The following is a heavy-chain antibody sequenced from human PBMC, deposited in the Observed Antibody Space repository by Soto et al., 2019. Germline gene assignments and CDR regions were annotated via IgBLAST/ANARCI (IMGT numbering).Heavy chain of an antibody. D-gene: IGHD6-13*01. CDR3: AKADSSSWYKPNLFDY. J-gene: IGHJ4*02. CDR1: GFMFTSSA. V-gene: IGHV1-58*01. CDR2: LVVGSGNT. Sequence: SVKVSCKTSGFMFTSSAVQWVRQARGQRLEWIGWLVVGSGNTHYAQHFQERVTLTRDMSTGTAYMELSSLRSEDTAVYYCAKADSSSWYKPNLFDYWGQGTLVTVSS.